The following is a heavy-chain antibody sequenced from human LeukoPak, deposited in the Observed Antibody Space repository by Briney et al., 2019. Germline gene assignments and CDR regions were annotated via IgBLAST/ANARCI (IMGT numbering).Heavy chain of an antibody. Sequence: ESGPTLVNPTQTLTLTCSFSGFSLSTSGVGVGWIRQPPGKALEWLALNYWNDDKRYSPSLKSRLTITKDTSKNQVVLTMTNMDPVDTATYYCVHRPAGQYCSGGICPFDYWGQGTLVTVSS. V-gene: IGHV2-5*01. CDR2: NYWNDDK. CDR1: GFSLSTSGVG. J-gene: IGHJ4*02. CDR3: VHRPAGQYCSGGICPFDY. D-gene: IGHD2-15*01.